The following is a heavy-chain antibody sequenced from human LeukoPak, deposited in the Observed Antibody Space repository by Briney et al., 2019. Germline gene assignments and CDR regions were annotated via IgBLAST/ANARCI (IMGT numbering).Heavy chain of an antibody. CDR1: GFTFSSYW. D-gene: IGHD1-14*01. Sequence: GGSLRLSCAASGFTFSSYWLHWVRQAPGKGLVWVSRIYTDGSVTTYADSVKGRFTISRDNAKNTLYLQMSSLRAEDTAVYYCARGSDRNSVLDYFDSWGQGTLVTVSS. V-gene: IGHV3-74*01. CDR2: IYTDGSVT. CDR3: ARGSDRNSVLDYFDS. J-gene: IGHJ4*02.